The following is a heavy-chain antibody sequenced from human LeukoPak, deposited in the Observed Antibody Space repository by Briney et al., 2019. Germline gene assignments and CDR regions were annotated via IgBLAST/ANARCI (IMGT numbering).Heavy chain of an antibody. CDR3: AKAGRDSSSSLSDY. CDR1: GFTFSSYG. Sequence: GGSLRLSCAASGFTFSSYGMHWVRQAPGKGLEWVVVISYDGSNKYYADSVKGRFTISRDNSKNTLYLQMNSLRAEDTAVYYCAKAGRDSSSSLSDYWGQGTLVTVSS. V-gene: IGHV3-30*18. CDR2: ISYDGSNK. D-gene: IGHD6-6*01. J-gene: IGHJ4*02.